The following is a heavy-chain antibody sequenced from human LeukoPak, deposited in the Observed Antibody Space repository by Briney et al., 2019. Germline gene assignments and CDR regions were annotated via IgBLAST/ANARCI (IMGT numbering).Heavy chain of an antibody. J-gene: IGHJ3*01. CDR3: ARDGLYYNDSSGHSDAFDL. CDR2: INHSGGT. CDR1: RVSFSSYY. Sequence: PSETLSLTCAVFRVSFSSYYWNWIRQSPGKGLEWIGEINHSGGTHYSPPLKSRVTISLDTSENQSSLRLSSVTAADTAVYYCARDGLYYNDSSGHSDAFDLWGQGTMVTISS. D-gene: IGHD3-22*01. V-gene: IGHV4-34*01.